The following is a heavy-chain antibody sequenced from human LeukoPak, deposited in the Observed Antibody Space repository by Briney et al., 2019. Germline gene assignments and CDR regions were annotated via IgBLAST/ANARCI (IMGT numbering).Heavy chain of an antibody. CDR2: IIPIFGTA. CDR1: GGTFSSYA. J-gene: IGHJ3*02. V-gene: IGHV1-69*01. CDR3: ARKGLGIGPSSHDAFDI. Sequence: SVKVSCKASGGTFSSYAISWVRQAPGQGLEWMGGIIPIFGTANYAQKFQGRVTITADESTSTAYMELSSLRSEDTAVYYCARKGLGIGPSSHDAFDIWGQGTMVTVSS.